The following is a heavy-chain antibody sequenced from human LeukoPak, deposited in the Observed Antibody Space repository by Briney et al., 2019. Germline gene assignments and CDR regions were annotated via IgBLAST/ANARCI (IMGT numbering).Heavy chain of an antibody. V-gene: IGHV4-4*07. CDR3: ASDKDPTAAGSNFDY. D-gene: IGHD6-13*01. Sequence: PSETLSLTCTVSGGSISSYYWSWIRQPAGKGLEWIGRIYTSGSTNYNPSLKSRVTMSVDTSKNQFSLKLSSVTAADTAVYYCASDKDPTAAGSNFDYWGQGTLVTVSS. CDR1: GGSISSYY. CDR2: IYTSGST. J-gene: IGHJ4*02.